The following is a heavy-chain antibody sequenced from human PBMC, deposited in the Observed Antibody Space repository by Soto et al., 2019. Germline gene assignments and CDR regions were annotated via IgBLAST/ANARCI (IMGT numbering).Heavy chain of an antibody. CDR1: GFSFSSYG. D-gene: IGHD3-10*01. CDR2: IWYDGSNK. CDR3: ANWFGELFDAFDI. Sequence: GGSLRLSCAASGFSFSSYGMHWVRQAPGKGLEWVAVIWYDGSNKYYADSVKGRFTISRDISKNTLYLQMNSLRAEDTAVYYCANWFGELFDAFDIWGQGTMVTVSS. V-gene: IGHV3-30*02. J-gene: IGHJ3*02.